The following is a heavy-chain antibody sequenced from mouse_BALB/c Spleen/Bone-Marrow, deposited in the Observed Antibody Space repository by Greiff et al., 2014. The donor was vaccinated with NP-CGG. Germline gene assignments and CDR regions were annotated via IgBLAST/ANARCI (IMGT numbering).Heavy chain of an antibody. Sequence: EVKLMESGGGLVQPGGSLRLSCTTSGFTFTDYFMTWVRQPPGKALEWLGFIRNKPNGYTTEYNPSVKGRFTISRDNSQGILYLQMNTLRAEDSAIYYCARDYSGYFYFWGQGTTLTVSS. V-gene: IGHV7-3*02. J-gene: IGHJ2*01. CDR3: ARDYSGYFYF. CDR1: GFTFTDYF. CDR2: IRNKPNGYTT.